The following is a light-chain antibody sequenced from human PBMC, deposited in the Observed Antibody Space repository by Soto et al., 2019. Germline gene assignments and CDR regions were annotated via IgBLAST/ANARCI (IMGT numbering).Light chain of an antibody. J-gene: IGKJ2*01. V-gene: IGKV3-11*01. Sequence: EIILTQSPATLSLSPGERATLSCRASQSVSSYVAWYQQKPGQAPRLLIYDASNRATGIPARFSGSGSGTDFTLTISSLEPEDFAVYYCQQRSNWPPISFGQGTKVDIK. CDR2: DAS. CDR1: QSVSSY. CDR3: QQRSNWPPIS.